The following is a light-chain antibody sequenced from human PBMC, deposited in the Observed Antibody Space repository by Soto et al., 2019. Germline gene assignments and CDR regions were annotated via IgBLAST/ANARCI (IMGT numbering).Light chain of an antibody. V-gene: IGKV1-5*03. Sequence: DIQLTQSPSFLSASVGDRVTITCRASQTISSWLAWYQQKPGKAPKLLIYKASTLKSGVPSRFSGSGSGTEFTLTISSLQPEDFATYYCLQHNSYPPTFGQGTKVDIK. CDR3: LQHNSYPPT. CDR1: QTISSW. J-gene: IGKJ1*01. CDR2: KAS.